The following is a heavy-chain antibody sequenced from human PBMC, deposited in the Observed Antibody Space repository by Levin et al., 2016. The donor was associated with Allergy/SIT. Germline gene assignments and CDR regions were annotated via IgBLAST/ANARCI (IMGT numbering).Heavy chain of an antibody. J-gene: IGHJ3*02. Sequence: WVRQAPGQGLEWMGGIIPIFATANYAQKFQGRVTITADQFTSTAYMELSSLRSEDTAVYFCARGMTYDSSGYYSGSNDAFDIWGQGTMVTVSS. CDR3: ARGMTYDSSGYYSGSNDAFDI. V-gene: IGHV1-69*01. CDR2: IIPIFATA. D-gene: IGHD3-22*01.